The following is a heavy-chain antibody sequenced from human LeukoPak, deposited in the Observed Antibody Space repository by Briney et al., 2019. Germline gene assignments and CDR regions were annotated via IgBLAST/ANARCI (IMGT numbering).Heavy chain of an antibody. V-gene: IGHV3-21*01. CDR3: AKDRVGYTSGWSFDY. CDR2: ISSSSSYI. D-gene: IGHD6-13*01. J-gene: IGHJ4*02. Sequence: GGSLRLSCAASGFTFSSYSMNWVRQAPGKGLEWVSSISSSSSYIYYADSVKGRFTISRDNSKNTLYVEMNSLRAEDTAVYYCAKDRVGYTSGWSFDYWGQGTLVTVSS. CDR1: GFTFSSYS.